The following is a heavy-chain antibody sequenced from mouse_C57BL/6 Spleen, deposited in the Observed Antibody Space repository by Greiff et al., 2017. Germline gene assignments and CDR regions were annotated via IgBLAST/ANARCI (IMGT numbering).Heavy chain of an antibody. D-gene: IGHD6-5*01. CDR1: GYTFTSYW. J-gene: IGHJ2*01. CDR3: ARGGPNPY. V-gene: IGHV1-69*01. Sequence: QVQLQQPGAELVMPGASVKLSCKASGYTFTSYWMHWVKQRPGQGLEWIGEIDPSDSYTNYNQKFKGKSTLTVDKSSSTAYMQLSSLTSEDSAVYYCARGGPNPYWGQGTTLTVSS. CDR2: IDPSDSYT.